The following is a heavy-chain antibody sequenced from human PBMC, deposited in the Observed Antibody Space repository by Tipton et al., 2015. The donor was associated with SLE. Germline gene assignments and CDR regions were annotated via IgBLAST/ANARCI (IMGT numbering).Heavy chain of an antibody. CDR2: ISYDGSNK. Sequence: SLRLSCAASGFTFSSYAMHWVRQAPGKGLEWVAVISYDGSNKYYADSVKGRFTISRDNSKNTLYLQMNSLRAEDTAVYYCARDGTVGASKDYYYYMDVWGKGTTVTVSS. CDR1: GFTFSSYA. J-gene: IGHJ6*03. V-gene: IGHV3-30*04. CDR3: ARDGTVGASKDYYYYMDV. D-gene: IGHD1-26*01.